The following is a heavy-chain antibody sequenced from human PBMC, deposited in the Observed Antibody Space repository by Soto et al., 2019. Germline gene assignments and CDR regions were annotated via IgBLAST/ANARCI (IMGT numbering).Heavy chain of an antibody. D-gene: IGHD3-9*01. V-gene: IGHV4-4*07. J-gene: IGHJ4*02. CDR1: GRSMSGYY. Sequence: QVQLQESGPGVVKASETLSLTCTVSGRSMSGYYWSWIRQPAGERLEWIGRIYTSGTTDFNPSLKGRVTMSVDTSKNQFSLKLTSVTAADTALYYCAREHYYDTGYYVVWGQGTQVTVS. CDR2: IYTSGTT. CDR3: AREHYYDTGYYVV.